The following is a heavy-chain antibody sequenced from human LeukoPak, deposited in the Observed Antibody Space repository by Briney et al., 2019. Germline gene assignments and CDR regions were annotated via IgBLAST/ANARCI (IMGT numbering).Heavy chain of an antibody. J-gene: IGHJ5*02. V-gene: IGHV1-2*02. Sequence: ASVKVSCKASGYTFTGYYVHWVRQAPGQGLEWMGWINPNSGGTNYAQKFQGRVTMTRDTSISTAYMELSRLRSDDTAVYYCARDLRDGYIINWFDPWGQGTLVTVSS. CDR3: ARDLRDGYIINWFDP. D-gene: IGHD5-24*01. CDR1: GYTFTGYY. CDR2: INPNSGGT.